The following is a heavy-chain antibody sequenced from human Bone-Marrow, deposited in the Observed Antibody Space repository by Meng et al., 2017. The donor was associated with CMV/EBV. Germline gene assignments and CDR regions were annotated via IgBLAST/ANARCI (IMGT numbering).Heavy chain of an antibody. CDR2: INHSGST. J-gene: IGHJ6*02. D-gene: IGHD2-2*01. CDR3: ARGRRPRYCSSTSCSHYYYYGMDV. V-gene: IGHV4-34*01. CDR1: GGSFSGYY. Sequence: GSLRLSCAVYGGSFSGYYWSWIRQPPGKGLEWIGEINHSGSTNYNPSLKSRVTISVDTSKHQFSLKLSSVTAADTAVYYCARGRRPRYCSSTSCSHYYYYGMDVWGQGTTVSVSS.